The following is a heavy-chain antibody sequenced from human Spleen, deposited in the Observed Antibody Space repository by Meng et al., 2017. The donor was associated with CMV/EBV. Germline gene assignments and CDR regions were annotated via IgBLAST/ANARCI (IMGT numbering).Heavy chain of an antibody. CDR2: INHSGST. Sequence: QVQRQESGPGLVKPSQTLSLTCTVSGGSISSGDYYWSWIRQPPGKGLEWIGEINHSGSTNYNPSLKSRVTISVDTSKNQFSLKLSSVTAADTAVYYCARGRGPYSSGFDYWGQGTLVTVSS. J-gene: IGHJ4*02. V-gene: IGHV4-30-4*01. D-gene: IGHD6-25*01. CDR1: GGSISSGDYY. CDR3: ARGRGPYSSGFDY.